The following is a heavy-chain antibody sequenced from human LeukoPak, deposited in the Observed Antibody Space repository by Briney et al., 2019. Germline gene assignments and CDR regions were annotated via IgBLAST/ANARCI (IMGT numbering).Heavy chain of an antibody. CDR2: ISYDGSNK. D-gene: IGHD5-12*01. Sequence: GGSLRLSCAASGFTFSSYAMHWVRQAPGKGLEWVAVISYDGSNKYYADSVKGRFTISRDNSKNTLCLQMNSLRAEDTAVYYCASIYGGYDRVFDYWGQGTLVTVSS. V-gene: IGHV3-30*04. J-gene: IGHJ4*02. CDR3: ASIYGGYDRVFDY. CDR1: GFTFSSYA.